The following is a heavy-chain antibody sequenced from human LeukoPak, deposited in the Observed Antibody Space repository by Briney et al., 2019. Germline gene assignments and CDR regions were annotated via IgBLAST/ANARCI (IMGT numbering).Heavy chain of an antibody. V-gene: IGHV4-34*03. CDR2: INHIGST. CDR1: GASFNVYY. CDR3: WLEKVVAAYFDS. Sequence: SETLSLTCAVYGASFNVYYWTWIRQPPGKGLEWIGEINHIGSTNYNPSLKSRVTISVDTSKNQFSLKLTSVTAADTAIYYCWLEKVVAAYFDSWGQGTLVTVSS. J-gene: IGHJ4*02. D-gene: IGHD2-15*01.